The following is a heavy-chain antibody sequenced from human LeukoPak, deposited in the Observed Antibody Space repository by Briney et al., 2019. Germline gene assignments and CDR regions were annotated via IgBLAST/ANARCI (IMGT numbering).Heavy chain of an antibody. Sequence: SGPTLVNPTQTLTLTCTFSGFSLSTSGMCVSWIRQPPGKALEWLARIDWDDDKYYSTPLKTRLTISKDTSKNQVVLTMTNMDPVDTATYYCARIQVVTAPYYYYYYMDVWGKGTTVTVSS. V-gene: IGHV2-70*11. J-gene: IGHJ6*03. CDR2: IDWDDDK. D-gene: IGHD2-21*02. CDR3: ARIQVVTAPYYYYYYMDV. CDR1: GFSLSTSGMC.